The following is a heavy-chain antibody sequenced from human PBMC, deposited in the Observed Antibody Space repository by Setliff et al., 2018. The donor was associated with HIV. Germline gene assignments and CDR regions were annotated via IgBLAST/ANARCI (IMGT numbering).Heavy chain of an antibody. V-gene: IGHV3-23*01. CDR2: LSGSGVST. J-gene: IGHJ4*02. Sequence: GGSLRLSCAASGFTFGSFAMSWVRQAPGKGVEWVSTLSGSGVSTYYADSVKGRFTISRDNSKNTLYLQMSSLRAEDTAVYYCAKAHPGSSGLIDYWGQGTLVTVSS. CDR1: GFTFGSFA. D-gene: IGHD3-22*01. CDR3: AKAHPGSSGLIDY.